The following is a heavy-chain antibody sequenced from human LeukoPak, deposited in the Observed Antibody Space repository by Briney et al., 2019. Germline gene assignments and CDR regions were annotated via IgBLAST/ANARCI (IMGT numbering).Heavy chain of an antibody. J-gene: IGHJ4*02. CDR1: GGSFSGYY. Sequence: KPSETLSLTCAVYGGSFSGYYWSWIRRPPGKGLEWIGEINHSGSTNYNPSLKSRVTISVDTSKNQFSLKLSSVTAADTAVYYCARGNILTGYNFDYWGQGPWSPSPQ. CDR2: INHSGST. V-gene: IGHV4-34*01. CDR3: ARGNILTGYNFDY. D-gene: IGHD3-9*01.